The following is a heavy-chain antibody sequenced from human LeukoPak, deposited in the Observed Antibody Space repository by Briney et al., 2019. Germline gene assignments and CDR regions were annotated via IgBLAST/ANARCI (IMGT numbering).Heavy chain of an antibody. V-gene: IGHV1-8*01. Sequence: GASVKVSCKASGYTFTSYVINWVRQATGQGLEWMGWMNPNSGNTGYAQKFQGRVTMTRNTPISTAYMELSSLRSEDTAVYYCARVLGPPQNFDYWGQGTLVTVSS. CDR2: MNPNSGNT. CDR1: GYTFTSYV. D-gene: IGHD1-14*01. CDR3: ARVLGPPQNFDY. J-gene: IGHJ4*02.